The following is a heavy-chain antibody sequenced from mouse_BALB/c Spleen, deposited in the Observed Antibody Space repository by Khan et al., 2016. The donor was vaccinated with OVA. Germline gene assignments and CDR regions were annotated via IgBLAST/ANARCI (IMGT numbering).Heavy chain of an antibody. CDR2: INPFSGDT. CDR3: AWVHELFSY. Sequence: VQLQQSGPELVKPGASVKISCKASGYSFTIYYINWVMQSHGTSPEWIGYINPFSGDTNYNQKFKGKATLTVDKSSNTAYMHLTNLTSEDSAVFYSAWVHELFSYWGQGTLVTVS. D-gene: IGHD2-14*01. V-gene: IGHV1S135*01. J-gene: IGHJ3*01. CDR1: GYSFTIYY.